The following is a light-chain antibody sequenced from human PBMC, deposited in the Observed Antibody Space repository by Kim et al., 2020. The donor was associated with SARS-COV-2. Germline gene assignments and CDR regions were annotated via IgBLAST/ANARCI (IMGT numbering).Light chain of an antibody. CDR2: DAS. J-gene: IGKJ1*01. CDR3: QKYNGAPWT. V-gene: IGKV1-27*01. CDR1: QGISSN. Sequence: ASVGYRFTITCRASQGISSNVAWYQQKPGDVPKLLIYDASALLSGVPSRFSGSGSGTDFTLTISSLQPEDVATYYCQKYNGAPWTFGQGTKVDIK.